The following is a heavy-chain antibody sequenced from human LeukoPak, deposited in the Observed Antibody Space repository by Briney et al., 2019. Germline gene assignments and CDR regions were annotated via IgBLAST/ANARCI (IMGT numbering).Heavy chain of an antibody. V-gene: IGHV3-48*03. J-gene: IGHJ4*02. CDR2: ISSSGSTI. D-gene: IGHD5-12*01. Sequence: GGSLRLSCAASGFTFSSYEMNWVRQAPGKGLEWVSYISSSGSTIYYADSVKGRFTISRDNSENTLYLQMNSLRAEDTAVYYCAQDLRLASFGYWGQGTLVTVSS. CDR1: GFTFSSYE. CDR3: AQDLRLASFGY.